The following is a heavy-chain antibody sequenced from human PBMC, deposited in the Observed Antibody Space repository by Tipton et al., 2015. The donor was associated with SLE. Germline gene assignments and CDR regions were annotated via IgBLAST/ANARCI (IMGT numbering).Heavy chain of an antibody. Sequence: TLSLTCAVYGGSFSGYYWSWIRQPPGKWLEWIGEINHSGSTNYNPSLKSRVTISVDTSKNQFSLKLSSVTAADTAVYYCARMRPHVDCLYFDYWGQGTLVTVSS. V-gene: IGHV4-34*01. D-gene: IGHD5-12*01. J-gene: IGHJ4*02. CDR3: ARMRPHVDCLYFDY. CDR1: GGSFSGYY. CDR2: INHSGST.